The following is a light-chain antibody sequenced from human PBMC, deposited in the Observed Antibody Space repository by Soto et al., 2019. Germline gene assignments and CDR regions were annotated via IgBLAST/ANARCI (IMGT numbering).Light chain of an antibody. V-gene: IGKV1-5*03. CDR3: QQYTSYTWT. J-gene: IGKJ1*01. CDR2: EAS. CDR1: QSIRYW. Sequence: DIVLAQSPDSLAVALCERATITCRASQSIRYWLAWFQQKAGKAPKLLIYEASRLESGVPSRISGSGSGTEGTITISSLKTDDCSTYYCQQYTSYTWTFGQGTKVDI.